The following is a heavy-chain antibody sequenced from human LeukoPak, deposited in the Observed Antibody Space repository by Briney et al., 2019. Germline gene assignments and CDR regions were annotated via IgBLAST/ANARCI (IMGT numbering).Heavy chain of an antibody. CDR3: ARAPSRLAASSGNYYYYYMDV. Sequence: ASVKVSCKASGYTFTNYDINWVRQATGQGLEWMGWMNPNSGNTGYAQKFQGRVTITRNTSISTAYMELSSLRSEDTAIYYCARAPSRLAASSGNYYYYYMDVWGKGTTVTVSS. D-gene: IGHD6-6*01. CDR2: MNPNSGNT. J-gene: IGHJ6*03. CDR1: GYTFTNYD. V-gene: IGHV1-8*02.